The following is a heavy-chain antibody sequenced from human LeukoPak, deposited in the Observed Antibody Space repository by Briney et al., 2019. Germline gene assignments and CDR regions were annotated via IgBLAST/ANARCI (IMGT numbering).Heavy chain of an antibody. D-gene: IGHD3-22*01. Sequence: PGGSLRLSCAASGFTFSSYAMHWVRQPPGEGLEYVSALSSNGGSTYYAISVKRRFTISRDNSNNPMYLHMGSLRAEDMAVYYCARDLGYYYDSSGYSYYFDYWGQATLVTVSS. J-gene: IGHJ4*02. CDR3: ARDLGYYYDSSGYSYYFDY. CDR2: LSSNGGST. V-gene: IGHV3-64*01. CDR1: GFTFSSYA.